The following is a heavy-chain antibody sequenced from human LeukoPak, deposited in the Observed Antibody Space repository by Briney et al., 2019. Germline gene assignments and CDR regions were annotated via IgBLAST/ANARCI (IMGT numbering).Heavy chain of an antibody. D-gene: IGHD2-2*01. CDR3: ARHCSSTGCWAPDY. CDR1: GGSFSGYY. Sequence: PSETLPLTCAVYGGSFSGYYWSWIRQPPGKGLEWIGEINHSGSTNYNPSLKSRVTISVDTSKNQFSLKLSSVTAADTAVYYCARHCSSTGCWAPDYWGQGTLVTVSS. V-gene: IGHV4-34*01. CDR2: INHSGST. J-gene: IGHJ4*02.